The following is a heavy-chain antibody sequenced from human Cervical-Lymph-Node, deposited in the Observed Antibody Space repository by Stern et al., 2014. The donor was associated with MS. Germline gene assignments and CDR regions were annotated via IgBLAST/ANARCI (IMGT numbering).Heavy chain of an antibody. CDR1: NGSFFNYY. CDR2: IYYSGIP. J-gene: IGHJ5*02. CDR3: ARGAETSTVAPFDP. Sequence: VQLQESGPGLVKPSESLTLTCSVSNGSFFNYYWSWLRQPPWKRLQWIGDIYYSGIPSYNPSRKSRVTISLDTSQHQFSLRLNSVTAADTAIYYCARGAETSTVAPFDPWGQGTLVTVSS. D-gene: IGHD1-14*01. V-gene: IGHV4-59*01.